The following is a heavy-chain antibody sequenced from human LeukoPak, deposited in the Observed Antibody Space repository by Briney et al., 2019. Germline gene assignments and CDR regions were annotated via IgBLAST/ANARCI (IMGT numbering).Heavy chain of an antibody. CDR1: GFTFSSYG. J-gene: IGHJ4*02. D-gene: IGHD1-26*01. CDR2: ISGSGGST. V-gene: IGHV3-23*01. Sequence: GGSLRLSCAASGFTFSSYGMSWVRQAPGKGLEWVSAISGSGGSTYYADSVKGRFTISRDNSKNTLYMQMNSLRDEDTAVYYCAKVSLPGADLPLDYWGQGTLVTVSS. CDR3: AKVSLPGADLPLDY.